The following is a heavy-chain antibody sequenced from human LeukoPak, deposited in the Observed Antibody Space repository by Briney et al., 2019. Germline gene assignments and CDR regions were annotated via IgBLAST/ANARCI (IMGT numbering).Heavy chain of an antibody. CDR3: AKEGYYGSGSFPDY. J-gene: IGHJ4*02. Sequence: GGSLRLSCAASGFTFSNYGMHWVRQAPGKGLEWVGAISYDGGNKYYPDSVKGRFTISRDNSKNTLYLQMNSLRAEDTAVFHCAKEGYYGSGSFPDYWGQGTLVTVSS. CDR2: ISYDGGNK. V-gene: IGHV3-30*18. D-gene: IGHD3-10*01. CDR1: GFTFSNYG.